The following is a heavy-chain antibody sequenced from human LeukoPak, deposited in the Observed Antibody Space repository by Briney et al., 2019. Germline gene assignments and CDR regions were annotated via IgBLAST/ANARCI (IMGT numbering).Heavy chain of an antibody. J-gene: IGHJ5*02. D-gene: IGHD1-1*01. CDR3: VRDPQIDWNRPSPLS. Sequence: GGSLRLSCAASGFAFSTHGMHWVRQAPGKGLEWVSVIWFDGSTQYYTDSVKGRFTISRDDSKNTLFLQMHSLRAEDTAVYYCVRDPQIDWNRPSPLSWGQGTLVTVSS. V-gene: IGHV3-33*01. CDR2: IWFDGSTQ. CDR1: GFAFSTHG.